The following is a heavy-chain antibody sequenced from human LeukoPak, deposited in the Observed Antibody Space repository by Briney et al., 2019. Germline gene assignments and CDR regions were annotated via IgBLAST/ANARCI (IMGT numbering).Heavy chain of an antibody. D-gene: IGHD3-3*01. CDR1: GFTFSSYA. J-gene: IGHJ5*02. CDR2: ISGSGGST. V-gene: IGHV3-23*01. Sequence: GGSLRLSCAASGFTFSSYAMSWVRQAPGKGLEWVSAISGSGGSTYYADSVKGRFTISRDNSKNTLYLQMNSLRAEGTAVYYCAKLPYYDFWSGYQNWFDPWGPGTLVTVSS. CDR3: AKLPYYDFWSGYQNWFDP.